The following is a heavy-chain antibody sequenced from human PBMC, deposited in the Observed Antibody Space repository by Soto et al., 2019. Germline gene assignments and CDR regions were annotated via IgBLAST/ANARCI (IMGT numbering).Heavy chain of an antibody. CDR3: AKVAGGLGYFDL. J-gene: IGHJ2*01. V-gene: IGHV3-23*01. Sequence: GGSLRLSCVASGFTFSDYAMTWVRQAPGKGLEWVATISATGGNIEYTDSLKGRFTISRDNSKNTLYLQLNGLTSDDTAVHYCAKVAGGLGYFDLWGRGTLVTVSS. CDR2: ISATGGNI. CDR1: GFTFSDYA. D-gene: IGHD3-16*01.